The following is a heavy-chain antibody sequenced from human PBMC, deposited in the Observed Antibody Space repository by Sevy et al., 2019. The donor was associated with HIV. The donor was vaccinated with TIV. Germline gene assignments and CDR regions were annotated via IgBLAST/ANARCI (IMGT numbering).Heavy chain of an antibody. CDR2: ISSSSSYI. J-gene: IGHJ4*02. D-gene: IGHD2-21*02. CDR1: GFTFSSYS. Sequence: GESLKISCAASGFTFSSYSMNWVRQAPGKGLEWVSSISSSSSYIYYADSVKGRFTISRDNAKNSLYLQMNSLRAEDTAVYYCARGGIVVVTAMDSYWGQGTLVTVSS. CDR3: ARGGIVVVTAMDSY. V-gene: IGHV3-21*01.